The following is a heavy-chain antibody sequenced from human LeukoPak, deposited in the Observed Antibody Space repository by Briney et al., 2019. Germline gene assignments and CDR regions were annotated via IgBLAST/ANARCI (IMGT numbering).Heavy chain of an antibody. D-gene: IGHD2-21*02. CDR2: IYYSGST. V-gene: IGHV4-59*01. CDR1: GGSISSYY. CDR3: ARGFVVVTAKLYWYFDL. Sequence: ETLSLTCTVSGGSISSYYWSWIRQPPGKGLEWIGYIYYSGSTNYNPSLKGRVTISVDTSKNQFSLKLSSVTAADTAVYYCARGFVVVTAKLYWYFDLWGRGTLVTVSS. J-gene: IGHJ2*01.